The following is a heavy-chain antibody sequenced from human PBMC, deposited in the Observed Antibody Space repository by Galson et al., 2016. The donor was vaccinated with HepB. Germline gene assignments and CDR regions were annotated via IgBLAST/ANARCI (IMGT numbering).Heavy chain of an antibody. Sequence: SVKVSCKAPGDTFTGYYLHWVRQAPGQGLEWMGWINPKSGATKYVQKFQGRVTMSRDTSITTAYMEMSRLGSDDTAIYYCASRSYGDFDDAFELWGRGTMVTVSS. J-gene: IGHJ3*01. D-gene: IGHD4-17*01. CDR2: INPKSGAT. CDR3: ASRSYGDFDDAFEL. V-gene: IGHV1-2*02. CDR1: GDTFTGYY.